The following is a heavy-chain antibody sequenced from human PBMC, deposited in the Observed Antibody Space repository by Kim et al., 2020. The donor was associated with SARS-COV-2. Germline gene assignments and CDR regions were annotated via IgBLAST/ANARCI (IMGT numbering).Heavy chain of an antibody. CDR3: AKDSSGGFDY. Sequence: NRDYGDSVKGRFTISGDNAKNTLFRQRNSLRVEDAAVYYCAKDSSGGFDYWGQGTLVTVSS. V-gene: IGHV3-33*06. D-gene: IGHD6-19*01. J-gene: IGHJ4*02. CDR2: NR.